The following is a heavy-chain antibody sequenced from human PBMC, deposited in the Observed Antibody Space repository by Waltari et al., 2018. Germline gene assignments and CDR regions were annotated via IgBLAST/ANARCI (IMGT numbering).Heavy chain of an antibody. J-gene: IGHJ4*02. CDR3: ARVSKVAARLLDY. D-gene: IGHD6-6*01. CDR2: IYYSGST. V-gene: IGHV4-39*07. CDR1: GGSISSSSYY. Sequence: QLQLQESGPGLVTPSETLSLTCTVSGGSISSSSYYWGWIRQTPGKGLEWIGSIYYSGSTYYNPSLKSRVTISVDTSKNQFSLKLSSVTAADTAVYYCARVSKVAARLLDYWGQGTLVTVSS.